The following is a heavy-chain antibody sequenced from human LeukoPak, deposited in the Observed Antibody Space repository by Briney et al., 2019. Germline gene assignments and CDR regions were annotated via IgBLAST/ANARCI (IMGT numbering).Heavy chain of an antibody. CDR1: GGSFRGYY. CDR3: ARGSRWTAFDI. CDR2: INHSGST. D-gene: IGHD6-13*01. Sequence: SGTPALTRAGFGGSFRGYYWRWIRPPPGKGVEWIGEINHSGSTNYNPSLKSRVTISVDTSKNQFSLKLSSVTAADTAVYYCARGSRWTAFDIWGQGTMVTVSS. V-gene: IGHV4-34*01. J-gene: IGHJ3*02.